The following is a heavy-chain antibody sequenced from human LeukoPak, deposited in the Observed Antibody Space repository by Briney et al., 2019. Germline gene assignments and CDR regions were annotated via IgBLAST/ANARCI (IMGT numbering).Heavy chain of an antibody. V-gene: IGHV4-38-2*02. Sequence: SETLSLTCIVSGYSIISDYFWGWVRQPPGKGPEWIGSIFHSGSVFYNPSLRSRVTLSIEPSKNRFSLELTSVTAADTAIYYCARVVASTSMDSWGQGTLVNVSS. J-gene: IGHJ4*02. CDR3: ARVVASTSMDS. D-gene: IGHD2-15*01. CDR2: IFHSGSV. CDR1: GYSIISDYF.